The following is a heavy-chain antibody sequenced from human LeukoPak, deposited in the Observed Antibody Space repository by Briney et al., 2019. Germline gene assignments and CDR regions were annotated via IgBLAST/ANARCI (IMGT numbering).Heavy chain of an antibody. Sequence: PGGSLRLSCAASGFTFSSYSMNWVRQAPGKGLEWVSYISSSSSTIYYADSVKGRFTISRDNAKNSLYLQMNSLRAEDTAVYYCARDQMIASTDAFDIWGQGTMVTVSS. CDR3: ARDQMIASTDAFDI. CDR1: GFTFSSYS. D-gene: IGHD5/OR15-5a*01. J-gene: IGHJ3*02. V-gene: IGHV3-48*01. CDR2: ISSSSSTI.